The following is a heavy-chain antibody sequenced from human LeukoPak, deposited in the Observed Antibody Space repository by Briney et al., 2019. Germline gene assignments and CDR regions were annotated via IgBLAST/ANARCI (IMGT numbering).Heavy chain of an antibody. CDR3: ARDNGYFDY. CDR1: GGSISSHY. J-gene: IGHJ4*02. CDR2: TYYSGST. V-gene: IGHV4-59*11. Sequence: SETLSLTCTVSGGSISSHYWSWIRQPPGKGLEWIGYTYYSGSTNYNPSLKSRVTISVDTSKNQFSLKLSSVTAADTAVYYCARDNGYFDYWGQGTLVTVSS. D-gene: IGHD2-8*01.